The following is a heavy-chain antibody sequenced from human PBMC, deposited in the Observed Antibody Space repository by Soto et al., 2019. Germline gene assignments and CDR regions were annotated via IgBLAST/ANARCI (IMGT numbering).Heavy chain of an antibody. CDR1: GFTVTSDY. CDR2: IYSGDNT. J-gene: IGHJ4*02. V-gene: IGHV3-66*01. D-gene: IGHD6-19*01. CDR3: ARFPRIALAAFDC. Sequence: PGGSLRLSCAASGFTVTSDYMSWVRRAPGKGLEWVSTIYSGDNTYYADSVKGRFIISRDKSKNTLYLQMNNLRAEDTAVYYCARFPRIALAAFDCWGQGTLVTVSS.